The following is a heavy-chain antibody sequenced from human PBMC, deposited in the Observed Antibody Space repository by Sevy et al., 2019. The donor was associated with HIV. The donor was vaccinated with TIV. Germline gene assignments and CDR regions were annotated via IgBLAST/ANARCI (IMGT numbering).Heavy chain of an antibody. CDR2: IDYSGST. J-gene: IGHJ4*02. D-gene: IGHD3-16*01. V-gene: IGHV4-39*01. CDR1: GGSISSSSYY. Sequence: SETLSLTCTVSGGSISSSSYYWGWIRQPPGKGLEWIGSIDYSGSTYYNPSLKSRVTISVDTSKNQFSLMLSSMTAADTALYYCARRPEGPTGGTYYVDYWGQGTLVTVSS. CDR3: ARRPEGPTGGTYYVDY.